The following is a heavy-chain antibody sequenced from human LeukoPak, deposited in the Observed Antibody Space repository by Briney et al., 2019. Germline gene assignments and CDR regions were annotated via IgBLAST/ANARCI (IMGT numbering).Heavy chain of an antibody. CDR3: ARYTGDLKTFDI. Sequence: PSQTLSLTCTVSGGSISSGSYYWSWIRQPAGKGLEWIGRIYTSGSTNYNPSLKSRVTISVDTSKNQFSLKLGSVTAADTAVYYCARYTGDLKTFDIWGQGTMVTVSS. V-gene: IGHV4-61*02. CDR2: IYTSGST. D-gene: IGHD7-27*01. CDR1: GGSISSGSYY. J-gene: IGHJ3*02.